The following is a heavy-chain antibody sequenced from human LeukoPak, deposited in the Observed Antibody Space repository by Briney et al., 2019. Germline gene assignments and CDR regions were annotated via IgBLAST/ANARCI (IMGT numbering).Heavy chain of an antibody. Sequence: ASVEVSCKASGYTFTGYYMHWVRQAPGQGLEWMGRINTHTGNPTYAQGFTGRFVFSLDTSVSTAYLQISSLKAEDTAVYYCARDLGVRPSQSGYYYYYYMDVWGKGTTVTVSS. J-gene: IGHJ6*03. CDR2: INTHTGNP. D-gene: IGHD3-10*01. CDR1: GYTFTGYY. CDR3: ARDLGVRPSQSGYYYYYYMDV. V-gene: IGHV7-4-1*02.